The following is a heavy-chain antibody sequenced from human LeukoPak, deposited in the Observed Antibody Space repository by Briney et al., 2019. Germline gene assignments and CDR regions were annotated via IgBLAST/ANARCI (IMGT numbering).Heavy chain of an antibody. D-gene: IGHD3-10*01. CDR3: ARDLFPSLLWFGESPLGY. J-gene: IGHJ4*02. V-gene: IGHV3-21*01. Sequence: PGGSLRLSCAASGFTISNYAMNWVRQAPGKGLEWVSSISSSSSYIYYADSVKGRFTISRDNAKNSLYLQMNSLRAEDTAVYYCARDLFPSLLWFGESPLGYWGQGTLVTVSS. CDR1: GFTISNYA. CDR2: ISSSSSYI.